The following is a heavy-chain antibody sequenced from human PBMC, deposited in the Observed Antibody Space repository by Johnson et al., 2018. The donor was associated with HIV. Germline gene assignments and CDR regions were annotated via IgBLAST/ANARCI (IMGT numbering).Heavy chain of an antibody. J-gene: IGHJ3*02. CDR1: GFTVSSNY. D-gene: IGHD3-16*01. CDR3: ARCMITFGGVGGAFDI. V-gene: IGHV3-66*03. Sequence: MQLVESGGGLIQPGGSLRLSCAASGFTVSSNYMSWVRQAPGKGLEWVSVIYSGGGTSYSDSVKGRFTISRDNSKNTLYLQMNSLGAEDTAVYDCARCMITFGGVGGAFDIWGQGTMVTVSS. CDR2: IYSGGGT.